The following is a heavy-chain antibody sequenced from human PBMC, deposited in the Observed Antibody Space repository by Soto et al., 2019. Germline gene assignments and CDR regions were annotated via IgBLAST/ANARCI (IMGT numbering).Heavy chain of an antibody. CDR1: GGSISSYY. V-gene: IGHV4-59*01. Sequence: ETLSLTCTVSGGSISSYYWSWIRQPPGKGLEWIGYIYYSGSTNYNPSLKSRVTISVDTSKNQFSLKLSSVTAADTAVYYCARVVLDYGDYTTLFDYWGQGTLVTVSS. CDR2: IYYSGST. D-gene: IGHD4-17*01. J-gene: IGHJ4*02. CDR3: ARVVLDYGDYTTLFDY.